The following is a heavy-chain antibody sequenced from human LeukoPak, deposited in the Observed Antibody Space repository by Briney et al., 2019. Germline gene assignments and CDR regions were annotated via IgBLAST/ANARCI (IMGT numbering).Heavy chain of an antibody. Sequence: GGSLRLSCSASGFTFDDYGMSWVRQVPGKGLEWVSGINWNGDSTSHADSVKGRFTISRDNAKNSLHLQMNSLRAEDTTFYYCARVVGWNYYGGLGYWGQGALVTVSS. V-gene: IGHV3-20*04. CDR2: INWNGDST. J-gene: IGHJ4*02. CDR1: GFTFDDYG. D-gene: IGHD1-7*01. CDR3: ARVVGWNYYGGLGY.